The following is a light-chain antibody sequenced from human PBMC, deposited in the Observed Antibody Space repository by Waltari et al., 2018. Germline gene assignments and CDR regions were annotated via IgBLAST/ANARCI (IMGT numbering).Light chain of an antibody. CDR1: QSVLYSSNNKNY. CDR2: WAS. J-gene: IGKJ4*01. Sequence: DIVMTQSPDSLAVSLGERATIHCTYSQSVLYSSNNKNYLAWYQQKPGQPPKLLIYWASTRESGVPDRFSGSGSGTDFTLTISSLQAEDVAVYYCQQYYTVPPHTFGGGTKVEIK. CDR3: QQYYTVPPHT. V-gene: IGKV4-1*01.